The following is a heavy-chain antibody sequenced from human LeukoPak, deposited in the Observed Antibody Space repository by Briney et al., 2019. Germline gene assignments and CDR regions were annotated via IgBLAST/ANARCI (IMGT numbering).Heavy chain of an antibody. CDR2: IRSKTNSYAQ. D-gene: IGHD4-11*01. CDR1: GFTFSGSA. J-gene: IGHJ4*02. Sequence: GGSLRLSCAASGFTFSGSAMHWVRQACGDGLESLFFIRSKTNSYAQTYAASVKGRFTISRDDSKNTAYLQMNSLKAENTAVYYCTNSNKSHWGQGTLVTVSS. CDR3: TNSNKSH. V-gene: IGHV3-73*01.